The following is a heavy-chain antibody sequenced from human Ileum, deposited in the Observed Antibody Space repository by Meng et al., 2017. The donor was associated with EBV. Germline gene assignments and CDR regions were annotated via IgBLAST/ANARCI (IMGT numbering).Heavy chain of an antibody. D-gene: IGHD6-19*01. CDR1: GGSIRSSNW. CDR2: IYHSGST. V-gene: IGHV4-4*02. J-gene: IGHJ4*02. CDR3: ARVGQWLPIDY. Sequence: QVQLQRSVQGLVKPSGTLSFTCAVSGGSIRSSNWWSWVRQPPGKGLEWIGEIYHSGSTNYNPSLKSRVTMSVDKSKNQFSLNLSSVTAADTAVYYCARVGQWLPIDYWGQGTLVTVSS.